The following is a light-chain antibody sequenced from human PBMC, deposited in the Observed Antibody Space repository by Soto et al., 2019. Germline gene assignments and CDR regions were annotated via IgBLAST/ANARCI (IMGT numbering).Light chain of an antibody. CDR2: GAS. Sequence: EIVMTQSPATLSVSPGERAILSCRASKSVSNNLAWYQQKPGQAPRLLIYGASTRATGIPDRFSGSGAGTDFTLSISSLQSEDCAIYYCQQYNNWPPLTFGGGTKVEIK. V-gene: IGKV3-15*01. CDR3: QQYNNWPPLT. J-gene: IGKJ4*01. CDR1: KSVSNN.